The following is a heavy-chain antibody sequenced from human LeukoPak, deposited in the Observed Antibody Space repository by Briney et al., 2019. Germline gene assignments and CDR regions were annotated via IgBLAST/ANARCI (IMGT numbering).Heavy chain of an antibody. V-gene: IGHV1-69*13. D-gene: IGHD2-2*01. CDR3: ARGVVPAAIYYYYYYMDV. Sequence: GASVKVSCKASGGTFSSYAISWVRQAPGQGLEWMGGTIPIFGTANYAQKFQGRVTITADESTSTAYMELSSLRSEDTAVYYCARGVVPAAIYYYYYYMDVWGKGTTVTISS. CDR1: GGTFSSYA. J-gene: IGHJ6*03. CDR2: TIPIFGTA.